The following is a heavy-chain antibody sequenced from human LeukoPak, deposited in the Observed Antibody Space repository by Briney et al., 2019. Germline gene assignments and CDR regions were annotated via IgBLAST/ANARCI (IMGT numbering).Heavy chain of an antibody. CDR3: ASGSVVLEI. J-gene: IGHJ3*02. D-gene: IGHD2-15*01. V-gene: IGHV4-34*01. Sequence: SETLSLTCAVYGGSFSGYYWSWIRQPPGKGLEWIGEINQSGCTNYNPSLKSRVTISVDTSKNQFSLKLSSVTAADTAVYYCASGSVVLEIWGQGTLVTVSS. CDR1: GGSFSGYY. CDR2: INQSGCT.